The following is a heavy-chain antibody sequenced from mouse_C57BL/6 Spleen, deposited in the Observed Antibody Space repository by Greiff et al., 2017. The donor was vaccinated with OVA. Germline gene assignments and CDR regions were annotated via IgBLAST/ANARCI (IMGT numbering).Heavy chain of an antibody. CDR1: GFNITNTY. J-gene: IGHJ4*01. CDR2: IDPANGNT. CDR3: ARPTIVTTPYAMDY. V-gene: IGHV14-3*01. Sequence: EVQLQQSVAELVRPGASVKLSCTASGFNITNTYMHWVKQRPEQGLEWIGKIDPANGNTKYAPKFQGKATITADTSSNTAYLQLSSLTSEDTAIYYCARPTIVTTPYAMDYWGQGTSVTVSS. D-gene: IGHD2-5*01.